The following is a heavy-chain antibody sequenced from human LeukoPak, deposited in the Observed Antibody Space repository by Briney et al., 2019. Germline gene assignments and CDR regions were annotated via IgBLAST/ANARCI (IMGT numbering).Heavy chain of an antibody. CDR3: VTYYFDSSGQKKNY. Sequence: SETLSLTCAVYGGSFSGYYWSWIRQPPGKEVEWIGEINHSAITNYNPSLMSRVTISVDTSKKKFSLKLSCVSAADTAVYYCVTYYFDSSGQKKNYWGQGTLVTVSS. CDR2: INHSAIT. J-gene: IGHJ4*02. V-gene: IGHV4-34*01. CDR1: GGSFSGYY. D-gene: IGHD3-22*01.